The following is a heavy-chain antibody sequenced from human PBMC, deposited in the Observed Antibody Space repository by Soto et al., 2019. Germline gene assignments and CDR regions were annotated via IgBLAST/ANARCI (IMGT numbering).Heavy chain of an antibody. CDR3: AKDHGSYFYGSVYSFDY. CDR2: ISGSGDST. J-gene: IGHJ4*02. V-gene: IGHV3-23*01. D-gene: IGHD3-10*01. Sequence: EVQLLESGGGLVQPGGSLRLSCVASGFTFASYGMSWVRQAPGKGLEWVSLISGSGDSTYYADSVKGRFTISRDNSKHTLYLQMNSLRAEDTAVYYCAKDHGSYFYGSVYSFDYWGQGTLVTVSS. CDR1: GFTFASYG.